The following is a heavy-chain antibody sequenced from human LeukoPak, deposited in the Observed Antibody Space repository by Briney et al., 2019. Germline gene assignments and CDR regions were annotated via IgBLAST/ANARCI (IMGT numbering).Heavy chain of an antibody. CDR1: GGSFSGYY. Sequence: SETLSLTCAVYGGSFSGYYWSWIRQPPGKGLEWIGEINHSGSTNYNPSLKSRVTISVDTSKNQFSLKLSSVTAADTAVYYCASSVVTSWFDPWGQGTLVTVSS. CDR2: INHSGST. D-gene: IGHD3-22*01. J-gene: IGHJ5*02. V-gene: IGHV4-34*01. CDR3: ASSVVTSWFDP.